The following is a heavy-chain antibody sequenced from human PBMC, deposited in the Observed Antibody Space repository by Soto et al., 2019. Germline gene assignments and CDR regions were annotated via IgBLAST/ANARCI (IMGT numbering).Heavy chain of an antibody. CDR1: GGTFSSYA. D-gene: IGHD3-16*01. CDR3: ARVWAGRHAFDI. J-gene: IGHJ3*02. CDR2: IIPIFGTA. V-gene: IGHV1-69*13. Sequence: SVKVSCKASGGTFSSYAISWVRQAPGQGLEWMGGIIPIFGTANYAQKFQGRVTITADESTSTAYMELSSLRSEDTAVYYCARVWAGRHAFDIWGQGTMVTVSS.